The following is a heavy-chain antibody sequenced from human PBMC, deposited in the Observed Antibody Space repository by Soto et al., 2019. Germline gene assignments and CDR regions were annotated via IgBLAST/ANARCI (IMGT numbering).Heavy chain of an antibody. D-gene: IGHD2-15*01. CDR3: ASSPLGYCSGGSCYSYAFDI. J-gene: IGHJ3*02. Sequence: QVQLVQSGAEVKKPGSSVKVSCKASGGTFSSYTISWVRQAPGQGLEWMGRIIPILGIANYAQKFQGRVTITADKSXXTXYXELSSLRSEDTAVYYCASSPLGYCSGGSCYSYAFDIWGQGTMVTVSS. CDR1: GGTFSSYT. V-gene: IGHV1-69*02. CDR2: IIPILGIA.